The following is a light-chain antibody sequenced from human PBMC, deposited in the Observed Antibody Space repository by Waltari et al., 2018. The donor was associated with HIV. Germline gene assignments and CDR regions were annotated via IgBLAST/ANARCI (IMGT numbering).Light chain of an antibody. J-gene: IGKJ1*01. CDR3: QQYYNTPRT. V-gene: IGKV4-1*01. CDR2: WAS. CDR1: QSILYSSNNKNY. Sequence: DIVMTQSPDSLAVSLGERATINCKSSQSILYSSNNKNYLAWYQQKPGQPPKLLLYWASTRQSGFPDRFSGSGSETNFTLTISGLQAEDVAVYYCQQYYNTPRTFGQGTKVEIK.